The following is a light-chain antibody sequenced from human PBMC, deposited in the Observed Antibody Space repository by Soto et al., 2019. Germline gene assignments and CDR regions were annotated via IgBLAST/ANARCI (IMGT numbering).Light chain of an antibody. Sequence: DIQMTQSPSTLSASVGDRVTITCRASQRITSWLAWYQQKPGKAPKLLIYKASSLESGVPSRFSGRGSGTEFTLTISSLQPDDFAAYYCQQYHNSPWTFGQGTTVEIK. CDR2: KAS. CDR3: QQYHNSPWT. CDR1: QRITSW. V-gene: IGKV1-5*03. J-gene: IGKJ1*01.